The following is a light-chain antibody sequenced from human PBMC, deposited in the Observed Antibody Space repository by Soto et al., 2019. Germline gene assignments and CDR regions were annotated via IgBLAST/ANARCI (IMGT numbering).Light chain of an antibody. Sequence: EIVLTQSPGTLSLSPGERATLSCRASHSVSSSYLAWYQQKPGQAPRLRIYGASSRATGIPDRFSHSGYGTDFTLTISRLETEDFAVYYCQQYGSSPPITFGQGTRLEIK. CDR3: QQYGSSPPIT. V-gene: IGKV3-20*01. J-gene: IGKJ5*01. CDR2: GAS. CDR1: HSVSSSY.